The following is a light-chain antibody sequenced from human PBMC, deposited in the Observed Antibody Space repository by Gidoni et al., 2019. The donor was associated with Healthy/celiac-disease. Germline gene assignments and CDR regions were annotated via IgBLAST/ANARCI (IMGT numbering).Light chain of an antibody. J-gene: IGLJ1*01. CDR1: SSDVGGYNY. CDR2: EVS. V-gene: IGLV2-14*01. CDR3: SSYTSSSTPYV. Sequence: QSALTQPASVSGSPGQPITISCTGTSSDVGGYNYVSWYQQHPGKAPKLMIYEVSNRPSGGSNRFSGSKSGNTASLTISGLQAEDEADYYCSSYTSSSTPYVFGTGTKVTVL.